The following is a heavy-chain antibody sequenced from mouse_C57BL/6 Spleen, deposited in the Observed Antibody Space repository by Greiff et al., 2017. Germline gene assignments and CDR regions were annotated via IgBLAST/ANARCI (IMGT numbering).Heavy chain of an antibody. CDR2: FYPGSGSI. CDR3: ARHEAYYSNYDYFDY. D-gene: IGHD2-5*01. CDR1: GYTFTEYT. Sequence: QVHVKQSGAELVKPGASVKLSCKASGYTFTEYTIHWVKQRSGQGLEWIGWFYPGSGSIKYNEKFKDKATLTADKSSSTVYMELSRLTSEDSAVYFCARHEAYYSNYDYFDYWGQGTTLTVSS. V-gene: IGHV1-62-2*01. J-gene: IGHJ2*01.